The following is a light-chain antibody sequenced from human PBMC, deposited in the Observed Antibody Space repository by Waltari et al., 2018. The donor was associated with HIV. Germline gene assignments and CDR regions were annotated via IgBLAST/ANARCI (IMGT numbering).Light chain of an antibody. CDR1: RHLLYSSINKSY. CDR2: WAS. V-gene: IGKV4-1*01. J-gene: IGKJ2*01. CDR3: QQYYSVPYT. Sequence: DVVVTPYPASLAASSRERATTLCSSSRHLLYSSINKSYLAWYQQKAGQRPKLLIYWASTRESGVPDRFSGSGSGTDFTLTISSLQAEDVAVYYCQQYYSVPYTFGQGTKLEIK.